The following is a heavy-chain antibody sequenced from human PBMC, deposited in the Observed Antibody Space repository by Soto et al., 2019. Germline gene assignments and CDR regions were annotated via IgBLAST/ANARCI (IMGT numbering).Heavy chain of an antibody. CDR3: ARLTAARDAFDI. CDR1: GGSISSSSYY. J-gene: IGHJ3*02. CDR2: IYYSGST. Sequence: SETLSLTCTVSGGSISSSSYYWGWIRQPPGNGLEWIGSIYYSGSTYYNPSLKSRVTISVDTSKNQFSLKLSSVTAADTAVYYCARLTAARDAFDIWGQGTMVTVSS. D-gene: IGHD6-6*01. V-gene: IGHV4-39*01.